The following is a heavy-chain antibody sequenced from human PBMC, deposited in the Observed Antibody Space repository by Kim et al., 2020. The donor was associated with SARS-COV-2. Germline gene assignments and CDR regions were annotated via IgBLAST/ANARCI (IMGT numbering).Heavy chain of an antibody. V-gene: IGHV3-53*01. Sequence: GGSLRLSCAASGFPVSENYVSWVRQAPGKGPQWVSMIYSGGSTHYIDSVKGHFTVSRDSSANTVYLQMDRLRADDTAVYYCASTPTTYYYDTSGYLGSWGQGTVVTVSS. D-gene: IGHD3-22*01. J-gene: IGHJ4*02. CDR1: GFPVSENY. CDR3: ASTPTTYYYDTSGYLGS. CDR2: IYSGGST.